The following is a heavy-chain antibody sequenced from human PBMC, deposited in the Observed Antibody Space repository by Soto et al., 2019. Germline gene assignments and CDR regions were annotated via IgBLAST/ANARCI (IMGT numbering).Heavy chain of an antibody. J-gene: IGHJ1*01. CDR1: GDSVSSSSAA. CDR2: TFYRSKWYN. CDR3: AKGESRQIQP. Sequence: PSQTLSLTCAISGDSVSSSSAAWNWIRQSPSRGLEWLGRTFYRSKWYNDYAVSVKSRITINPDTAKNQFSLHLNSVTPDDTAVYYCAKGESRQIQPWGLGTLVTVSS. V-gene: IGHV6-1*01.